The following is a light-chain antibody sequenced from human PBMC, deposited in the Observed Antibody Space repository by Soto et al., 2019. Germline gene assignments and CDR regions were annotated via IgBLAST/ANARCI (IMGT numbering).Light chain of an antibody. Sequence: QSALTQPASVSGSPGQSIAISCTGTSRDVGGYDYVSWYQQHPGKVPKLMIYDVTNRPSGVSSRFSGSKSGNTASLTISGLHAEDEAYYYCTSYTSTSTVIFGGGTKLTVL. CDR3: TSYTSTSTVI. CDR1: SRDVGGYDY. V-gene: IGLV2-14*03. CDR2: DVT. J-gene: IGLJ2*01.